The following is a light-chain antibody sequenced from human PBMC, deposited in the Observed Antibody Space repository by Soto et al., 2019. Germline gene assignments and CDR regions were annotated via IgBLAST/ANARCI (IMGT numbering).Light chain of an antibody. CDR1: QSVGSK. CDR2: DAS. CDR3: QQYGSSGT. Sequence: EIVMTQSPPTLSVSPWERATLSCRASQSVGSKLAWYQQRPGQAPRLLIYDASNRATGIPARFSGSGSGTDFTLTISRLEPEDFAVYYCQQYGSSGTFGQGTKVDIK. J-gene: IGKJ1*01. V-gene: IGKV3-20*01.